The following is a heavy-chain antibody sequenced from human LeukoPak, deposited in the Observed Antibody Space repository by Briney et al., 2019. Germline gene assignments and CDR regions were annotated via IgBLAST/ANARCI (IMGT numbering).Heavy chain of an antibody. Sequence: SETLSLTCTVSGVSISSGDYYWRWIRQPPGKGLEWIGYIYYSGSTYYNPSLKSRVTISVDTSKNQFSLKLSSVTAADTAVYYCAGYYASGVSAYDYFGMDVWGKGTTVTVSS. CDR1: GVSISSGDYY. CDR2: IYYSGST. V-gene: IGHV4-30-4*01. D-gene: IGHD3-10*01. J-gene: IGHJ6*04. CDR3: AGYYASGVSAYDYFGMDV.